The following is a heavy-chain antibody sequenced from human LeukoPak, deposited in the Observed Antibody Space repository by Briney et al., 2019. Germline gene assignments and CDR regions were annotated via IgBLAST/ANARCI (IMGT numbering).Heavy chain of an antibody. J-gene: IGHJ4*02. CDR2: IYYSGST. CDR1: GGSISSHY. V-gene: IGHV4-59*11. D-gene: IGHD3-3*01. Sequence: KPSESLSLTCTVSGGSISSHYWSWIRLPPGKGLGWIGFIYYSGSTNYNPSLKSRVTISVDTSKNQFSLKLSSVTAADTAVYYCARIGGGHDFWSGSLQGRRGYFDYWGQGTLVTVSS. CDR3: ARIGGGHDFWSGSLQGRRGYFDY.